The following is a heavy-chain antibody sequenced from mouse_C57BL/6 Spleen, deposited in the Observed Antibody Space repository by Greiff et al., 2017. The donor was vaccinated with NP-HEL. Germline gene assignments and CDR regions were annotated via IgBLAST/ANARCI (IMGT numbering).Heavy chain of an antibody. Sequence: DVMLVESGGGLVKPGGSLKLSCAASGFTFSDYGMHWVRQAPEKGLEWVAYISSGSSTIYYADTVKGRFTISRDNAKNTLFLQMTSLRAEDTAMYYCARPDYYGSSYEAWFAYWGQGTLVTVSA. J-gene: IGHJ3*01. CDR2: ISSGSSTI. D-gene: IGHD1-1*01. CDR1: GFTFSDYG. V-gene: IGHV5-17*01. CDR3: ARPDYYGSSYEAWFAY.